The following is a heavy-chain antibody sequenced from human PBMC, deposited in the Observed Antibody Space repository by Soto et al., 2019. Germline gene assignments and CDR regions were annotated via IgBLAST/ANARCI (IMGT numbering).Heavy chain of an antibody. CDR1: CYTFTSYG. V-gene: IGHV1-18*01. D-gene: IGHD6-6*01. CDR3: ARDRGIAARPNADY. J-gene: IGHJ4*02. CDR2: ISAYNGNT. Sequence: ASVKVSGKASCYTFTSYGISWVRQAPGQGLEWMGWISAYNGNTNYAQKLQGRVTMTTDTSTSTAYMELRSLRSDDTAVYYCARDRGIAARPNADYWGQGALVTVSS.